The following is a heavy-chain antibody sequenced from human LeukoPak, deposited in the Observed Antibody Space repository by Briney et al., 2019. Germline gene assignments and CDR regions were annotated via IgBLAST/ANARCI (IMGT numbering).Heavy chain of an antibody. CDR2: IYYSGST. D-gene: IGHD2-15*01. CDR3: ARVAVVVAATRYYYGMDV. J-gene: IGHJ6*02. V-gene: IGHV4-31*03. Sequence: SQTLSLTCTLSGGSISSGGYYCSWIRQHPGKGLEWIGYIYYSGSTYYNPSLKSRVTISVDTSKNQFSLKLSSVTAADTAVYYCARVAVVVAATRYYYGMDVWGQGTTVTVSS. CDR1: GGSISSGGYY.